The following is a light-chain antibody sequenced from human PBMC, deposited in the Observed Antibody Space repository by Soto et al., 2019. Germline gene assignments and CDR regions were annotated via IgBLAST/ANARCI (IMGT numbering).Light chain of an antibody. Sequence: QSALTQPASVCGSPGQSITISCTGTSSDVGGYNYVAWYQQHPGKAPKLMIYDVSNRPSGVSNRFSGSKSGNTASLTISGLQAEDEADYYCNSYTSSSTYVFGTGTKLTVL. CDR2: DVS. V-gene: IGLV2-14*01. CDR1: SSDVGGYNY. CDR3: NSYTSSSTYV. J-gene: IGLJ1*01.